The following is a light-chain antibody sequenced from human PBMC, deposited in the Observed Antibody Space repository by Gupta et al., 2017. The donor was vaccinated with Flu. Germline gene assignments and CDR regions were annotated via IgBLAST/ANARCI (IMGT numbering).Light chain of an antibody. CDR1: QSITSY. CDR3: QQSYSTPRT. Sequence: DIQMTQSPSSLSASVGDRVTITCRASQSITSYLNWYQQKPGKAPKLLIYAASSLQSGVPSRFSGSGSGTAFTLTISMLLPEDFATYYCQQSYSTPRTFGQGTKVEI. J-gene: IGKJ1*01. CDR2: AAS. V-gene: IGKV1-39*01.